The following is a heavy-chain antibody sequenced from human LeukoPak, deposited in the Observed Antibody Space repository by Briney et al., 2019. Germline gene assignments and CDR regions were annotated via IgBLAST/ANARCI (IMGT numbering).Heavy chain of an antibody. D-gene: IGHD2-21*02. V-gene: IGHV1-69*04. J-gene: IGHJ6*02. Sequence: SVKVSCKASGGTFSSYAISWVQQAPGQGLEWMGRIIPIFGIANYAQKFQGRVTITADKSTSTAYMELSSLRSEDTAVYYCAGSYCGGDCHRGYYYYGMDVWGQGTTVTVSS. CDR3: AGSYCGGDCHRGYYYYGMDV. CDR2: IIPIFGIA. CDR1: GGTFSSYA.